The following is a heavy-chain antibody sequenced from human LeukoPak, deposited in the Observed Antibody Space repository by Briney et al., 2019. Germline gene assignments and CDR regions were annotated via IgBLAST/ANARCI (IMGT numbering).Heavy chain of an antibody. CDR1: GYTFTIYY. V-gene: IGHV1-46*01. D-gene: IGHD2-21*02. Sequence: ASVKVSCKASGYTFTIYYMHWVGQAPGQGLEWMGIINPSGGSTSYAQKFQGRVTMTRDTSTSTVYMELSSLRSEDTAVYYCARDLGLVVTATLYYFDYWGQGTLVTVSS. J-gene: IGHJ4*02. CDR3: ARDLGLVVTATLYYFDY. CDR2: INPSGGST.